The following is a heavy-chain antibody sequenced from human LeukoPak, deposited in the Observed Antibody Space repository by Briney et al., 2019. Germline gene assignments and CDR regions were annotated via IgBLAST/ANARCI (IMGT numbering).Heavy chain of an antibody. V-gene: IGHV3-21*01. CDR1: GFTFSSYS. D-gene: IGHD5-18*01. CDR3: ARDEDTAMAVGYYGMDV. Sequence: GGSLRLSCAASGFTFSSYSMNWVRQAPGKGLEWVSSISSSSSYIYYADSVKGRFTISRDNAKNSLYLQMNSLRAEDTAVYYCARDEDTAMAVGYYGMDVWGQGTTVTVSS. CDR2: ISSSSSYI. J-gene: IGHJ6*02.